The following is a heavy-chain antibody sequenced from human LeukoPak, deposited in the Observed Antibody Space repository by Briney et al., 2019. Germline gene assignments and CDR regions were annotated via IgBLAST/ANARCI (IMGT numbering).Heavy chain of an antibody. CDR1: GFTFSNYG. CDR2: IHDNADET. Sequence: PGGSLRLSCVASGFTFSNYGMTWVRQAPGRGLEWVSYIHDNADETFYTDSVKGRFTISRDNSRNTLSLQMNSLRVEDTAVYFCAKRQLNSGWFKYFDSWGQGTLVTVSS. J-gene: IGHJ4*02. V-gene: IGHV3-23*01. CDR3: AKRQLNSGWFKYFDS. D-gene: IGHD6-19*01.